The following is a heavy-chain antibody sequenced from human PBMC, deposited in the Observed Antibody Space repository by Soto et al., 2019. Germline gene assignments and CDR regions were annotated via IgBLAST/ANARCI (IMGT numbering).Heavy chain of an antibody. CDR3: ARVGRELLDHAFDI. J-gene: IGHJ3*02. D-gene: IGHD1-26*01. V-gene: IGHV3-74*01. CDR1: GFTFSSYW. CDR2: MNSDGSST. Sequence: HPGGSLRLSCAASGFTFSSYWVHWGRQAPGKGLVWVSRMNSDGSSTSYADSVKGRFTISRDTAKNTLYLQMNSLRAEDTAVYYCARVGRELLDHAFDIWGQGTMVNVSS.